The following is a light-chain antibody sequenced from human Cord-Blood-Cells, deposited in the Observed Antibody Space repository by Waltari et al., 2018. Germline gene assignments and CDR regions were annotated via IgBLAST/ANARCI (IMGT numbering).Light chain of an antibody. CDR3: QSYDSSLSVNYV. Sequence: QSVLTQPPSVSGAPGQSVPISCTGSSPNIGAGYEVHWYQQLPGTAPKLLIYGTSNRPSGVPDRFSGSKSGTSASLAITGLQAEDEADYYCQSYDSSLSVNYVFGTGTKVTVL. V-gene: IGLV1-40*01. J-gene: IGLJ1*01. CDR2: GTS. CDR1: SPNIGAGYE.